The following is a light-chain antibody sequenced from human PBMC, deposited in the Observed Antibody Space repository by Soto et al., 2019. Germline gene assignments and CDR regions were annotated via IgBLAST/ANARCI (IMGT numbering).Light chain of an antibody. CDR3: ETWDSNTWV. CDR1: SGHSSHI. V-gene: IGLV4-60*02. Sequence: QLVLTQSSSASASLGSSVKLTCTLSSGHSSHIIAWHQQQPGKAHRYLMKVEGSGSFNKGSGVPDRFSGYRSGADRYLTISNLQFEDEADYYSETWDSNTWVFGGGTKLTVL. CDR2: VEGSGSF. J-gene: IGLJ3*02.